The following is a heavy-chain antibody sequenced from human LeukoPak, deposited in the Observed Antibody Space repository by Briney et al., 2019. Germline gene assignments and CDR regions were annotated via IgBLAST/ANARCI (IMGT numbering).Heavy chain of an antibody. CDR3: ARNVSAPSDHAGYFDY. CDR1: GYTFTNYG. J-gene: IGHJ4*02. Sequence: ASAKVSCKASGYTFTNYGIIWVRQAPGQGLEWLGWISVYNGNTNYAQKVQARVTMTTDTSASTAYMELRSLRSDDTAVYYCARNVSAPSDHAGYFDYWGQGTLVTVSS. D-gene: IGHD1-14*01. CDR2: ISVYNGNT. V-gene: IGHV1-18*01.